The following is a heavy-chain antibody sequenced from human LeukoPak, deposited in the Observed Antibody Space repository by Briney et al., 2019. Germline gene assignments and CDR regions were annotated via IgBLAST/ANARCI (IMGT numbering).Heavy chain of an antibody. CDR3: ARDTSYYYGSGGFDY. J-gene: IGHJ4*02. CDR1: GFTLSYYN. Sequence: PGGSLRLSCAASGFTLSYYNMNWVRQAPGKGLEWVSSITASSSSIYYADSVKGRFTISRDNAKNSLYLQMNSLRAEDTAVYYCARDTSYYYGSGGFDYWGQGTLVTVSS. V-gene: IGHV3-21*01. CDR2: ITASSSSI. D-gene: IGHD3-10*01.